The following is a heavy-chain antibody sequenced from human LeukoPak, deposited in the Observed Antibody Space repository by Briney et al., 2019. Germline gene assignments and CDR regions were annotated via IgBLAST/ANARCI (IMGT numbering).Heavy chain of an antibody. CDR1: GFIFSNDA. Sequence: GGSLRLSCAASGFIFSNDAMHWVRQAPGKGQEWVAFIWFDGSNKHYADSVKGRFTISRDNSEDTLYLQMNSLRAEDTALYYCARDRSGSYPNWFDPWGQGTLVTVSS. CDR3: ARDRSGSYPNWFDP. J-gene: IGHJ5*02. D-gene: IGHD3-10*01. CDR2: IWFDGSNK. V-gene: IGHV3-33*01.